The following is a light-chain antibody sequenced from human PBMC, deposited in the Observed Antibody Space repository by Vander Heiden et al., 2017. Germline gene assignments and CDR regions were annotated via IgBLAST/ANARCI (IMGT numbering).Light chain of an antibody. CDR3: QKYNGFPWT. CDR2: QAS. V-gene: IGKV1-5*03. CDR1: QGISKW. J-gene: IGKJ1*01. Sequence: DIEMTQSPATLSASVGERVTITCRASQGISKWLAWYQQKPGKAPKLLVYQASRLENGVPARFSGGGSGTEFTLTISSLQPDDFATYFCQKYNGFPWTFGQGTKVEIK.